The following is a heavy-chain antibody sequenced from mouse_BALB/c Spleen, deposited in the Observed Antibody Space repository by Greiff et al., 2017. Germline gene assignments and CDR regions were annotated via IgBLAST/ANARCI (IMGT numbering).Heavy chain of an antibody. D-gene: IGHD1-1*01. V-gene: IGHV14-3*02. CDR1: GFNIKDTY. J-gene: IGHJ4*01. CDR3: ARNYYYGSSYAMDY. Sequence: VQLKQSWAELVKPGASVKLSCTASGFNIKDTYMHWVKQRPEQGLEWIGRIDPANGNTKYDPKFQGKATITADTSSNTAYLQLSSLTSEDTAVYYCARNYYYGSSYAMDYWGQGTSVTVSS. CDR2: IDPANGNT.